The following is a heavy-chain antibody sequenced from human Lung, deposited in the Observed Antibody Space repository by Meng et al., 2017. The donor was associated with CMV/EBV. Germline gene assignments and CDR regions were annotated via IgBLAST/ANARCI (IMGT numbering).Heavy chain of an antibody. D-gene: IGHD5-24*01. V-gene: IGHV4-31*03. Sequence: VQGQGPGPGCGNPSQTLSPTGTVSGGSIGSGGYYWSWTRQHPGKGLEWIGYIYYTGSTFYNPSLKSRVTISVDTSKNQFSLKLIPATAADTAVYYCAREAGRDGYATPKFDYWGQGTLVTVSS. CDR3: AREAGRDGYATPKFDY. J-gene: IGHJ4*02. CDR2: IYYTGST. CDR1: GGSIGSGGYY.